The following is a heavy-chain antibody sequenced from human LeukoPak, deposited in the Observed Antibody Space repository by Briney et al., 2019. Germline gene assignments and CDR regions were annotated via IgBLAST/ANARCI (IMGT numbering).Heavy chain of an antibody. D-gene: IGHD6-13*01. CDR2: IYPGASDT. CDR1: GYSFTSSW. CDR3: ARDMAAAGTDVFGY. J-gene: IGHJ4*02. V-gene: IGHV5-51*01. Sequence: GESLKISCKGSGYSFTSSWIGWVRQMPGKGLEWMGIIYPGASDTRYSPSFQGQVTISVDKSITTAYLQWSSLKASDTAMYYCARDMAAAGTDVFGYWGQGTLVTVSS.